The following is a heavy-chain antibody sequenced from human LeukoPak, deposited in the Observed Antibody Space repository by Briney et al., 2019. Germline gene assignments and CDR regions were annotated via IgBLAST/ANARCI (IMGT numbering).Heavy chain of an antibody. CDR3: ARECIRCYYDSSGYNWFDP. Sequence: PSETLSLTCAVSGYPINNAYYWVWIRQPPGKGLEWIGSLFHPGSTYYNPSLQNRVSMSVDTSRNQFSLKLSSVTAADTAVYYCARECIRCYYDSSGYNWFDPWGQGTLVTVSS. CDR1: GYPINNAYY. D-gene: IGHD3-22*01. J-gene: IGHJ5*02. CDR2: LFHPGST. V-gene: IGHV4-38-2*02.